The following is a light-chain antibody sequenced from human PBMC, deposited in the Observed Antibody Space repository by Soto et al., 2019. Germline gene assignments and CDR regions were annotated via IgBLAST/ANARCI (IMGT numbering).Light chain of an antibody. V-gene: IGLV2-14*01. CDR3: TSYTTSSTLV. CDR1: SSDVGGYNY. Sequence: QSALTQPASVSGSPGQSLTISCTGTSSDVGGYNYVSWYQQYPGKAPKLMMYDVSNRPSGVSNRFSGSKSGNTASLTISGLQAEDEADYYCTSYTTSSTLVFGTGTKVTVL. J-gene: IGLJ1*01. CDR2: DVS.